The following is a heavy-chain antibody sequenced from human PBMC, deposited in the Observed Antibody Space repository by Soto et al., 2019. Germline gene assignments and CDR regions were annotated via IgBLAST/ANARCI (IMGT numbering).Heavy chain of an antibody. CDR2: ISYDVTYK. J-gene: IGHJ5*02. D-gene: IGHD3-22*01. CDR1: GFTFSSHG. V-gene: IGHV3-30*03. CDR3: AQGALYDSSGYYYDH. Sequence: GGSLRLSCAASGFTFSSHGLHWVRQAPGKGLEWVAFISYDVTYKYYADSVKGRFTISRDNSENTVYLQMNSLRADDTAVYYCAQGALYDSSGYYYDHWGQGALVTVSS.